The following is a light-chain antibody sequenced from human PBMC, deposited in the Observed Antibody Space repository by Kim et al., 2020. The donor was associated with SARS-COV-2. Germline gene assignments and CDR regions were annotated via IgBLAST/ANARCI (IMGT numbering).Light chain of an antibody. CDR1: SLRSYH. V-gene: IGLV3-19*01. J-gene: IGLJ3*02. CDR2: GRN. CDR3: NSRDTSGNPWV. Sequence: ALGQTVRITCQGDSLRSYHASWFQQKPGQAPVLVIYGRNDRPSGIPDRFSGSRSGDTASLTITGAQAEDEADYYCNSRDTSGNPWVFGGGTQLTVL.